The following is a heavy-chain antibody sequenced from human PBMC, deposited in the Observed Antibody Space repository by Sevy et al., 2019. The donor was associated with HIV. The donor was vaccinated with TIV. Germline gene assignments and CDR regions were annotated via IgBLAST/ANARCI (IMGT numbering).Heavy chain of an antibody. V-gene: IGHV3-23*01. CDR3: VKMKVLMGYFDY. J-gene: IGHJ4*02. Sequence: GGSLRLSCAASGFTFSSYAMSWVRQAPGKGLEWVSAISGSGGSTYYADSVKGRFTISRDNSKNTLYLQMNSLRAEDTAVYYCVKMKVLMGYFDYWGQGTLVTVSS. CDR2: ISGSGGST. D-gene: IGHD2-8*01. CDR1: GFTFSSYA.